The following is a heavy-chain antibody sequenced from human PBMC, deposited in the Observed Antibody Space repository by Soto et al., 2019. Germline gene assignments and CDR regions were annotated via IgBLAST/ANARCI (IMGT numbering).Heavy chain of an antibody. Sequence: ASVKVSCKASGYTFTSYAIHWVRQAPGQRLEWMGWINAGNGNTKYSQKFQGRVTITRDTSASTAYMELSSLRSEDTAVYYCARDMRQRWLQYGAFDYWGQGTLVTVSS. V-gene: IGHV1-3*01. D-gene: IGHD5-12*01. J-gene: IGHJ4*02. CDR1: GYTFTSYA. CDR2: INAGNGNT. CDR3: ARDMRQRWLQYGAFDY.